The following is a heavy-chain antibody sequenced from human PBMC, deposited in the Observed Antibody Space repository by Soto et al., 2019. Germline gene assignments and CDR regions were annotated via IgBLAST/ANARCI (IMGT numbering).Heavy chain of an antibody. V-gene: IGHV3-30-3*01. CDR2: ISYDGSNK. CDR3: ARETSSSWYYYYYGMDV. D-gene: IGHD6-13*01. CDR1: GFSFSSYA. J-gene: IGHJ6*02. Sequence: GGSLRLSCAASGFSFSSYAMHWVRQAPGKGLEWVAVISYDGSNKYYADSVKGRFTISRDNSKNTLYLQMNSLRAEDTAVYYCARETSSSWYYYYYGMDVWGQGTTVTVSS.